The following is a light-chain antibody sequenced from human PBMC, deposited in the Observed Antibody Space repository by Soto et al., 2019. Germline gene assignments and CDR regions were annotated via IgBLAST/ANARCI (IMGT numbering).Light chain of an antibody. CDR1: QSMSSW. J-gene: IGKJ1*01. Sequence: DIHLTQSPSTLSASVGDRVTITCRASQSMSSWLAWYQQKPGKAPKHLIYKASTLESGVPSRFSGSGSGTEFTLTISSLQPDDFATYYCQHWVDYMWTFGQGTKVEIK. V-gene: IGKV1-5*03. CDR2: KAS. CDR3: QHWVDYMWT.